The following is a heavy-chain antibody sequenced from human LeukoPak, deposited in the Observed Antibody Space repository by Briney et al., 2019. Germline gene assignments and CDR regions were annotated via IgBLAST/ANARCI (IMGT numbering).Heavy chain of an antibody. V-gene: IGHV1-46*01. D-gene: IGHD5-12*01. CDR2: INPSGGST. J-gene: IGHJ4*02. CDR1: GYTFTNYY. Sequence: ASVNVSCKASGYTFTNYYMNWVRQAPGQGLEWMGIINPSGGSTSYAQKFQGRVTVTRDTSTSTVYMELSSLRSEDTAMYYCAREGEIGYDLSDYWGQGTLVTVSS. CDR3: AREGEIGYDLSDY.